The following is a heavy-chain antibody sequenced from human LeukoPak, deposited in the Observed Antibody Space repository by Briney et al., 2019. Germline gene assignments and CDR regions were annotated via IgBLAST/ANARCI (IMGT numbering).Heavy chain of an antibody. CDR3: AQGTYSSSWFFDY. J-gene: IGHJ4*02. V-gene: IGHV3-11*04. Sequence: GGSLRLSCAASGFTFSDSYMTWIRQAPGKGLEWVAFIDKSGGTTYYADSVKGRFTISRDNSKNTLYLQMNTLRAEDTAVYYCAQGTYSSSWFFDYWGQGTLVTVSS. CDR1: GFTFSDSY. D-gene: IGHD6-13*01. CDR2: IDKSGGTT.